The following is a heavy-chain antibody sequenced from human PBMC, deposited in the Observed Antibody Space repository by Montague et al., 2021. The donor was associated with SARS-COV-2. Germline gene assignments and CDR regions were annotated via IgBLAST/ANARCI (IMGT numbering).Heavy chain of an antibody. CDR3: ARRIYSGHFDY. CDR1: GFTFDQYA. J-gene: IGHJ4*02. Sequence: SLRLSCAGSGFTFDQYAVNWVRQGQGSGLEWVSHISGDGSRLYYADSVRGRFASSRDNSKNSVYLQMNSLRTEDTAFYYCARRIYSGHFDYWGQGALVIVSS. CDR2: ISGDGSRL. D-gene: IGHD5-18*01. V-gene: IGHV3-43*02.